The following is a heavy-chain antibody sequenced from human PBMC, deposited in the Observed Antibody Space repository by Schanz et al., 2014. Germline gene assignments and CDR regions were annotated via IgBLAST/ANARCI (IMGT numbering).Heavy chain of an antibody. CDR1: GFTFSDYY. CDR2: ISGSGGDSV. CDR3: AREFVN. D-gene: IGHD2-21*01. J-gene: IGHJ1*01. Sequence: GQLVESGGGLVQPGGSLRVSCAASGFTFSDYYMTWIRQAPGKGLEWVSHISGSGGDSVDYADSVKGRFTISRDNTRNSLYLQMNSLRVDDTAVYYCAREFVNWGQGTLVTVSS. V-gene: IGHV3-11*01.